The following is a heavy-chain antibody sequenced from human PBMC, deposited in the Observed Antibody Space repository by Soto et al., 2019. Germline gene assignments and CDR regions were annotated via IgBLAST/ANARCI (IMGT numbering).Heavy chain of an antibody. D-gene: IGHD2-2*01. V-gene: IGHV1-69*01. Sequence: QVQLVQSGAEVKTPGSSVKVSCKASGGTFSSYAISCVRQAPGQALEWMGGIIPISDTTNYAQKFQGRVTITADESTSTAYMELSSLRSEDTAVYYCARSQGSSTSLEIYYYYYYGMDVWGQGTTVTVSS. CDR1: GGTFSSYA. CDR2: IIPISDTT. J-gene: IGHJ6*02. CDR3: ARSQGSSTSLEIYYYYYYGMDV.